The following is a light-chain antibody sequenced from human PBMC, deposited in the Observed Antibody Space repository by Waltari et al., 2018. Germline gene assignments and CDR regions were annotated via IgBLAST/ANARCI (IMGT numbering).Light chain of an antibody. V-gene: IGLV3-27*01. Sequence: SYELTQPSSVSVSPGQTARITCSGDVLPKKYARWFKQKPGQAPVLVIYKDSGRPSGIPERFSGSSSGTTVTLTISGAQVEDEADYYCYSAADNNHWVFGGGTKLTVL. CDR3: YSAADNNHWV. CDR2: KDS. CDR1: VLPKKY. J-gene: IGLJ3*02.